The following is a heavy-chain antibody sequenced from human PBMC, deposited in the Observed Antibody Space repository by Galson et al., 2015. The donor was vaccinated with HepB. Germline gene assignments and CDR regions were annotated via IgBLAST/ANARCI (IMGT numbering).Heavy chain of an antibody. Sequence: SLRLSCAASGFAFSTSAMHWVRQAPGKGLEWVPLITYDGSNKYYADSVKGRLNISRDNSKNTLYLQMNSPRAEDTAVYYCARDQEPFLEWLLGMDVWGQGTTVTVSS. CDR3: ARDQEPFLEWLLGMDV. V-gene: IGHV3-30*04. D-gene: IGHD3-3*02. CDR2: ITYDGSNK. J-gene: IGHJ6*02. CDR1: GFAFSTSA.